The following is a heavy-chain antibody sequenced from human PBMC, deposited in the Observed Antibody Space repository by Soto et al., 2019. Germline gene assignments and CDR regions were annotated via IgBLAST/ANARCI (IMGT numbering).Heavy chain of an antibody. Sequence: QVQLVQSGAEVKKPGSSVKVSCKVSGGTFSNYAIDWVRLALGHGLEWMGGIVPIFGTTYYTQTFQGRATIIASDSTTTAYLEMSSLRSKDTAISYCARVESVASLYNYHGLDVWGQGTAVTVSS. D-gene: IGHD5-12*01. J-gene: IGHJ6*02. CDR3: ARVESVASLYNYHGLDV. V-gene: IGHV1-69*12. CDR1: GGTFSNYA. CDR2: IVPIFGTT.